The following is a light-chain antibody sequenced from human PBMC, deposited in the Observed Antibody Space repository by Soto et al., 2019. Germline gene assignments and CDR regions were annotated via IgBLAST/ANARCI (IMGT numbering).Light chain of an antibody. J-gene: IGLJ1*01. CDR3: SSYTTASTYV. Sequence: QSVLTQPASVSGSPGQSITISCTGTSSDVGGYNFVSWYQQHPGKAPKLMIFEVNNRPSGVSNRFSGSKSGNTASLTISGLQAEDEAAYYCSSYTTASTYVFGTGTQVTVL. V-gene: IGLV2-14*01. CDR2: EVN. CDR1: SSDVGGYNF.